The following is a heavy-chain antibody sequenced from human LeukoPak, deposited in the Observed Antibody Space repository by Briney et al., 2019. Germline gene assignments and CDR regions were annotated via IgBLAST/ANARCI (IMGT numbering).Heavy chain of an antibody. CDR1: GYSISSGYY. V-gene: IGHV4-38-2*02. CDR3: ARHRKYYGSGSKWFDP. Sequence: PSETLSLTCTVSGYSISSGYYRGWIRQPPGKGLEWIGSIYHSGSTNYNPSLKSRVTISVDTSKNQFSLKLSSVTAADTAVYYCARHRKYYGSGSKWFDPWGQGTLVTVSS. CDR2: IYHSGST. J-gene: IGHJ5*02. D-gene: IGHD3-10*01.